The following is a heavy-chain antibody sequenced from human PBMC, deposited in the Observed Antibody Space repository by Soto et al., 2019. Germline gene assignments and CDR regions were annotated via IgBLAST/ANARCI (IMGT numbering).Heavy chain of an antibody. CDR1: GFTFSSYG. V-gene: IGHV3-30*18. J-gene: IGHJ4*02. CDR2: ISYDGSNK. CDR3: AKDSLGDIVATAFDY. Sequence: SLRLSCAASGFTFSSYGMHWVRQAPGKGLEWVAVISYDGSNKYYADSVKGRFTISRDNSKNTLYLQMNSLRAEDTAVYYCAKDSLGDIVATAFDYWGQGTLVTVSS. D-gene: IGHD5-12*01.